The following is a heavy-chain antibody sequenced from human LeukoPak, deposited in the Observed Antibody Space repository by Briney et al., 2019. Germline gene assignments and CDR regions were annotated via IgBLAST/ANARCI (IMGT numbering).Heavy chain of an antibody. V-gene: IGHV4-34*01. CDR3: ARMKWEALLDGFDM. CDR2: IYHSGNT. J-gene: IGHJ3*02. Sequence: SETLSLTCAVYGGSFSGYYWSWIRQPPGKGLEWIGEIYHSGNTNYNPPLKSRVTISLDKSKNQFSLKLSSVTATDTAVYYCARMKWEALLDGFDMWGQGTMVTVSS. D-gene: IGHD1-26*01. CDR1: GGSFSGYY.